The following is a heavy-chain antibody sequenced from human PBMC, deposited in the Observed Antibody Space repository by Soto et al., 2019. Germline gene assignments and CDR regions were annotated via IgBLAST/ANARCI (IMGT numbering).Heavy chain of an antibody. CDR3: AKDSARRGNYYGMDV. CDR2: ISYDGSNK. V-gene: IGHV3-30*18. D-gene: IGHD3-10*01. CDR1: GFTFSSYG. Sequence: GGSLRLSCAASGFTFSSYGMHWVRQAPGKGLEWVAVISYDGSNKYYADSVKGRSTISRDNSKNTLYLQMNSLRAEDTAVYYCAKDSARRGNYYGMDVWGQGTTVTVSS. J-gene: IGHJ6*02.